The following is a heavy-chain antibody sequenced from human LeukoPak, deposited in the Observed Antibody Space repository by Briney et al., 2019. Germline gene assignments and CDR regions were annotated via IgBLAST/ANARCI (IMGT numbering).Heavy chain of an antibody. V-gene: IGHV3-7*01. CDR3: VRGGGYFDN. Sequence: PGRSLRLSCAASGFSFSSYGMHWVRQAPGKGLEWVANIKEDGSERYYVDSVKGRFAISRDSAKNSVYLQMNSLRAEDTAVYYCVRGGGYFDNWGQGTLVTVSS. CDR2: IKEDGSER. CDR1: GFSFSSYG. J-gene: IGHJ4*02. D-gene: IGHD3-10*01.